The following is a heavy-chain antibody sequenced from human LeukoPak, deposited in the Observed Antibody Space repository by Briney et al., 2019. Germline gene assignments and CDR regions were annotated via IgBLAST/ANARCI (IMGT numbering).Heavy chain of an antibody. CDR1: GFTFGDYT. D-gene: IGHD2-2*01. Sequence: GGSLRLSCTASGFTFGDYTMSWFRQAPGKGLEWVGFIRSKAYGGTAEYAASVKGRFTISRDDSKSIAYLQMNSLKTEDTAVYFCSRDRCRYCSRLRLYYFDYWGQGNLVTVSS. V-gene: IGHV3-49*03. J-gene: IGHJ4*02. CDR3: SRDRCRYCSRLRLYYFDY. CDR2: IRSKAYGGTA.